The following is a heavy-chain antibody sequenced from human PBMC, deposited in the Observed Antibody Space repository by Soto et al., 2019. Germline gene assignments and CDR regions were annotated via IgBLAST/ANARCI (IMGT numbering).Heavy chain of an antibody. V-gene: IGHV1-24*01. J-gene: IGHJ6*02. D-gene: IGHD4-17*01. CDR1: GYTLTELS. Sequence: XSVKVSCKVSGYTLTELSMHWVRQAPGKGLEWMGGFDPEDGETIYAQKFQGRVTMTEDTSTDTAYMELSSLRSEDTAVYYCATDPPGPDYGGKPDYYYYYGMDVWGQGTTVTVSS. CDR2: FDPEDGET. CDR3: ATDPPGPDYGGKPDYYYYYGMDV.